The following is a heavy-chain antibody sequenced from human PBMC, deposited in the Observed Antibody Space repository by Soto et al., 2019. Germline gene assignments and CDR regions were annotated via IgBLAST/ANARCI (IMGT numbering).Heavy chain of an antibody. CDR3: ARTGDCSSTSCYGNWFDP. J-gene: IGHJ5*02. CDR2: ISTTSRTV. V-gene: IGHV3-48*01. Sequence: GGSLRLSCAASGFPFSTYDMHWVRQAPGKGLEWLSFISTTSRTVSYADSVKGRFTVSRDNAENSLFLQMNSLEAGDTAIYYCARTGDCSSTSCYGNWFDPWGQGTLVTVSS. D-gene: IGHD2-2*01. CDR1: GFPFSTYD.